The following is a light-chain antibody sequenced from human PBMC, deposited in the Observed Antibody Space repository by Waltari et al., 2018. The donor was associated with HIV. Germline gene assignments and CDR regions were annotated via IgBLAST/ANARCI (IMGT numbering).Light chain of an antibody. CDR2: DAS. V-gene: IGKV3-15*01. CDR1: QSVSIN. J-gene: IGKJ1*01. CDR3: QQYNNWPRT. Sequence: EIEMTQSPATLSVSPGERAALSCRASQSVSINLAWYQQKPGQAPRLLIYDASTRATGIPARFSGSGSGTEFTLTISSLQSEDFAVYYCQQYNNWPRTFGQGTKVEIK.